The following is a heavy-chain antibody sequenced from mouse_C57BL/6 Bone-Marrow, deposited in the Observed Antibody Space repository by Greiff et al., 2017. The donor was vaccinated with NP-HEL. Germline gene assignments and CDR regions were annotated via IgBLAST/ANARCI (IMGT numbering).Heavy chain of an antibody. CDR3: ARGGYGGDY. D-gene: IGHD1-1*01. CDR2: INPSTGGT. CDR1: GYSFTGYY. J-gene: IGHJ4*01. V-gene: IGHV1-42*01. Sequence: EVQLQQSGPELVKPGASVKISCKASGYSFTGYYMNWVKQSPEKSLEWIGEINPSTGGTTYNQKFKAKATLTVDKSSSTAYMQLKSLTSEDSAVYDCARGGYGGDYWGQGTSVTVSS.